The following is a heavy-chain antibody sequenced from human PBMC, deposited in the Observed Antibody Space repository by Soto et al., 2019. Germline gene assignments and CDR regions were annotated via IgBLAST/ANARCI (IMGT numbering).Heavy chain of an antibody. CDR3: ARDRGYDAHDYYYNAMDV. CDR1: GFTFRTYT. V-gene: IGHV3-21*01. CDR2: IRGFSPYT. Sequence: GGSLRLSCISSGFTFRTYTMNWVRQAPGKGLEWVSGIRGFSPYTFYAESVKGRFTISRDNAKNSLHLQMNSLRAEDTAVYYCARDRGYDAHDYYYNAMDVWGQGTTVTVSS. D-gene: IGHD2-15*01. J-gene: IGHJ6*02.